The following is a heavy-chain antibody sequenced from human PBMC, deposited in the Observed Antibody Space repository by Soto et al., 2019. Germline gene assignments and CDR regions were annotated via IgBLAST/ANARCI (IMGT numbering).Heavy chain of an antibody. CDR3: AKAPEGTTHDYYYYGMDV. V-gene: IGHV3-30*18. J-gene: IGHJ6*02. D-gene: IGHD1-7*01. CDR1: GFTFSSYG. CDR2: ISYDGSNK. Sequence: GGSLRLSCAASGFTFSSYGMHWVRQAPGKGLEWVAVISYDGSNKYYADSVKGRFTISRDNSKNTLYLQMNSLRAEDTAVYYCAKAPEGTTHDYYYYGMDVWGQGTTVTVSS.